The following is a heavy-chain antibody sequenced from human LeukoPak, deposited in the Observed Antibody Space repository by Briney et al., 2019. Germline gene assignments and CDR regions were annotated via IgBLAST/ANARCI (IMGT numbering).Heavy chain of an antibody. J-gene: IGHJ2*01. V-gene: IGHV1-46*01. D-gene: IGHD6-13*01. CDR3: ARGPIAAAATQGGNWYFDL. CDR1: GYTFTSYY. Sequence: ASVKVSCKASGYTFTSYYMHWVRQAPGQGLEWMGIINPSGGSTSYAQKFQGRVTMTRDTSTSTVYMELSRLRSEDTAVYYCARGPIAAAATQGGNWYFDLWGRGTLVTVSS. CDR2: INPSGGST.